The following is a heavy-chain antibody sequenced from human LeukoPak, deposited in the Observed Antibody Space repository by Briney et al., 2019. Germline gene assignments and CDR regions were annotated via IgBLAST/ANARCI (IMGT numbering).Heavy chain of an antibody. J-gene: IGHJ4*02. Sequence: GGSLRLSCAASGFTFSSYWMHWVRQAPGKGLVRVSRIYSDGSTTSYADSVKGRFTISRDNAKNTLYLQMNSLRAEDTAVYYCGRGAAYSSLDYWGQGTLVTVPS. CDR2: IYSDGSTT. CDR3: GRGAAYSSLDY. V-gene: IGHV3-74*01. D-gene: IGHD6-13*01. CDR1: GFTFSSYW.